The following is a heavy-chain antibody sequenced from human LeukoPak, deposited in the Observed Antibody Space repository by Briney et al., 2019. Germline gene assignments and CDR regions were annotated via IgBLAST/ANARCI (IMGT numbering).Heavy chain of an antibody. V-gene: IGHV1-69*04. CDR1: GRTFSSYA. Sequence: SSVKVSCKASGRTFSSYAISWVRQAPGQGLEWMGRIIPILGIANYAQKFQGRVTITADKSTSTAYMELSSLRSEDTAVYYCARENREYSSSSFDYWGQGTLVTVSS. J-gene: IGHJ4*02. CDR3: ARENREYSSSSFDY. CDR2: IIPILGIA. D-gene: IGHD6-6*01.